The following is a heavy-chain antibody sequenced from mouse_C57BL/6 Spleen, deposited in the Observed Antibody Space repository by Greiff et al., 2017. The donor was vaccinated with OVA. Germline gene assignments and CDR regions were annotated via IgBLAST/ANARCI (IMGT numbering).Heavy chain of an antibody. CDR3: ARCYDGSEGFAY. Sequence: QVQLQQPGAELVMPGASVKLSCKASGYTFTSYWMHWVKQRPGQGLEWIGEIDPSDSYTNYNQKFKGKSTLTVDKSSSTAYMQINSLTSEDSAVYYCARCYDGSEGFAYWGQGTLVTVSA. CDR2: IDPSDSYT. CDR1: GYTFTSYW. D-gene: IGHD1-1*01. V-gene: IGHV1-69*01. J-gene: IGHJ3*01.